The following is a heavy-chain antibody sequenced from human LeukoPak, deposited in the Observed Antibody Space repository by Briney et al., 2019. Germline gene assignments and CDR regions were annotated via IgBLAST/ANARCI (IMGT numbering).Heavy chain of an antibody. V-gene: IGHV3-23*01. CDR1: GFTLSSYA. D-gene: IGHD2-15*01. CDR2: ISVSGNT. Sequence: GGSLRLSCAASGFTLSSYAMSWVRQGPGKGLEWVSAISVSGNTYHAGSVKGRFTISRDSSKNTLYLQMNSLRAGDAAVYYCAKAPVTTCSGAYCYPFDYWSQGTLVTVSS. J-gene: IGHJ4*02. CDR3: AKAPVTTCSGAYCYPFDY.